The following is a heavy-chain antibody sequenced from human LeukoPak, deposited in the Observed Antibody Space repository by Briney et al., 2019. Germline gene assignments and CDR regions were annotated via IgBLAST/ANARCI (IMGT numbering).Heavy chain of an antibody. CDR2: ISSSSSYI. D-gene: IGHD5-18*01. CDR1: GFTFSSYA. V-gene: IGHV3-21*01. J-gene: IGHJ4*02. Sequence: PGGSLRLSCAASGFTFSSYAMSWVRQAPGKGLEWVSSISSSSSYIYYADSVKGRFTISRDNAKNSLYLQMNSLRAEDTAVYYCAGPRRGYSYGWIDYWGQGTLVTVSS. CDR3: AGPRRGYSYGWIDY.